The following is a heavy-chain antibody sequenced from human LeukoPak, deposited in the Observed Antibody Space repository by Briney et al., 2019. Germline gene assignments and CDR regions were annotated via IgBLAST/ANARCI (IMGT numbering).Heavy chain of an antibody. CDR2: ISSSGSTI. D-gene: IGHD3-3*01. CDR3: AGSEDFWSGYYSWFDP. V-gene: IGHV3-11*01. Sequence: GGSLRLSCAASGFTFSDYYMSWIRQAPGKGLEWVSYISSSGSTIYYADSVKGRFTISRDNAKNSLYLQMNSLRAEDTAVYYCAGSEDFWSGYYSWFDPWGQGTLVTVSS. J-gene: IGHJ5*02. CDR1: GFTFSDYY.